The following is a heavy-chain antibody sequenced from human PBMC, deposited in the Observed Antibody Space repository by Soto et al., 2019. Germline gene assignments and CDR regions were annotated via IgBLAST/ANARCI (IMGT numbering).Heavy chain of an antibody. CDR1: GFTFTNYA. J-gene: IGHJ5*02. Sequence: PGGSLRLSCAASGFTFTNYAMSWVRQAPGKGLEWVSTISGSGDITYYADSVKGRFTISRDNSKNTLFLQMNSLTAEDTATYYCARKNSGWPKWFDPWGQGTQVTVSS. CDR3: ARKNSGWPKWFDP. V-gene: IGHV3-23*01. D-gene: IGHD6-19*01. CDR2: ISGSGDIT.